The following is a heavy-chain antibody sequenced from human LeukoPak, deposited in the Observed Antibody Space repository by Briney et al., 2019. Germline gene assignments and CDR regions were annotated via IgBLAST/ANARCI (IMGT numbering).Heavy chain of an antibody. CDR1: GFTFSSYE. D-gene: IGHD3-16*02. CDR2: ISSSGSTI. V-gene: IGHV3-48*03. Sequence: GGSLRLSCAASGFTFSSYEMNWVRQAPGKGLEWVSCISSSGSTIYYADSVKGRFTISGDNAKNSLYLQMNSLRAEDTAVYYCARDRRDYVWGSYRSIDYWGQGTLVTVSS. CDR3: ARDRRDYVWGSYRSIDY. J-gene: IGHJ4*02.